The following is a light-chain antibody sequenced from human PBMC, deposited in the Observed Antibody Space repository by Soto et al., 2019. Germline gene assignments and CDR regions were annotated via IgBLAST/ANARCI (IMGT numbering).Light chain of an antibody. CDR1: SSNIGRNT. CDR3: GTWDNSLAGVV. Sequence: QSVLTQPPSASGTPGQRVTISCSGSSSNIGRNTINWYRQLPGTAHKLLIYGNDQRPSGVPGRVSGSKSGTSASLAISRLECGDEVDSYCGTWDNSLAGVVFGAGTKLTV. CDR2: GND. V-gene: IGLV1-44*01. J-gene: IGLJ2*01.